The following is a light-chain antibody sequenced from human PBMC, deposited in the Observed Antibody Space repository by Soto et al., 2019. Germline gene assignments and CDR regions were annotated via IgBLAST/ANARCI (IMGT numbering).Light chain of an antibody. CDR2: GAS. V-gene: IGKV3-20*01. J-gene: IGKJ5*01. CDR1: QSVSTSY. Sequence: EIVLTQSPDTLSLSPGERATLSCRASQSVSTSYLAWYQQKPGQAPRPLIYGASSRATGIPDRFSGSGSGTDFTLTISRLEPEDFAVYYCQQYGSSPRTCGQGTRLEIK. CDR3: QQYGSSPRT.